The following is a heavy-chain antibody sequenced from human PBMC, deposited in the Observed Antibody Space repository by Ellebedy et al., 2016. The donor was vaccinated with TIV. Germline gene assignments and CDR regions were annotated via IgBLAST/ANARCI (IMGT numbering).Heavy chain of an antibody. CDR3: ARGLSQWTNVRGVLFED. Sequence: GSLRLSXVPSGGSLSGYYWSWIRQSPGKGLECIGEIKLGRSPKYNPSLKSRANISVDTSNNHFSLTLNSVTAADTAVYYCARGLSQWTNVRGVLFEDWGQGALVTVSS. CDR1: GGSLSGYY. CDR2: IKLGRSP. V-gene: IGHV4-34*01. J-gene: IGHJ4*01. D-gene: IGHD3-10*01.